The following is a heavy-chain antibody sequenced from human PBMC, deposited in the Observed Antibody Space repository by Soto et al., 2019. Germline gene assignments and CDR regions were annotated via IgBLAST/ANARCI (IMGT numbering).Heavy chain of an antibody. J-gene: IGHJ4*02. CDR2: IYHSGST. V-gene: IGHV4-30-2*01. CDR1: GGSISSGGYS. D-gene: IGHD3-9*01. CDR3: ARGRGDIWTGYPSPLYYFDY. Sequence: SETLSLTCTVSGGSISSGGYSWSWIRQPPGKGLEWIGYIYHSGSTYYNPSLKSRVTISVDRSKNQFSLKLSSVTAADTAVYYCARGRGDIWTGYPSPLYYFDYWGQGTLVTVSS.